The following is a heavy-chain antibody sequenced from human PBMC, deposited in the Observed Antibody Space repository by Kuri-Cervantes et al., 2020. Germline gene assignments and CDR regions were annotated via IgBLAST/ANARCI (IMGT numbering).Heavy chain of an antibody. J-gene: IGHJ6*03. CDR1: GFTFSSYG. V-gene: IGHV3-33*01. D-gene: IGHD4-17*01. CDR2: IWYDGSNK. Sequence: GESLKISCAASGFTFSSYGMHWVRQAPGKGLEWVAVIWYDGSNKYYADSVKGRFTISRDNSKNTLYLQMNSLRAEDTAVYYCARDPVPREYGAYIPYYYYMDVWGKGTTVTVSS. CDR3: ARDPVPREYGAYIPYYYYMDV.